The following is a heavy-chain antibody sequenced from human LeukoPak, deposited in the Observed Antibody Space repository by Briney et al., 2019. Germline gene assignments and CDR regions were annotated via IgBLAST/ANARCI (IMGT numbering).Heavy chain of an antibody. CDR1: GGSISSSSYY. J-gene: IGHJ4*02. V-gene: IGHV4-39*07. CDR2: IYYSGST. CDR3: ARGRSRIVGSTSDY. Sequence: PSETLSLTCTVSGGSISSSSYYWGWIRQPPGKGLEWIGSIYYSGSTYYNPSLKSRVTISVDTSKNQFSLKLSSVTAADTAVYYCARGRSRIVGSTSDYWGQGTLVTVSS. D-gene: IGHD3-10*01.